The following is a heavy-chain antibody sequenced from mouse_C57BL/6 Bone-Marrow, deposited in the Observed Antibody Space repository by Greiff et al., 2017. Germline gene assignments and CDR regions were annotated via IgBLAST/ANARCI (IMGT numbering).Heavy chain of an antibody. CDR1: GYTFTDYN. CDR2: INPNNGGT. D-gene: IGHD3-2*02. CDR3: ARDSSGYAWFAY. V-gene: IGHV1-22*01. J-gene: IGHJ3*01. Sequence: VQLKQSGPELVKPGASVKMSCKASGYTFTDYNMNWVKQSHGKSLEWIGYINPNNGGTSYNQKFKGKATLTVTKSSSTAYMELRSLPSEDSAVYYCARDSSGYAWFAYWGQGTLVTVSA.